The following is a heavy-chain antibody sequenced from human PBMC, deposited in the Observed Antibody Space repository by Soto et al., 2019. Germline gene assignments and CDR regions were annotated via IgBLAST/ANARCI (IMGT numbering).Heavy chain of an antibody. Sequence: EVQLVESGGDLVQPGRSLRLSCAASGFTFDDHAMHWVRPAPGKGLEWVSGISWNSGSIDYVDSVRGRFTVSRDNAKKYQYLQMNSLRPEDTALYYCAKDNWRRWHENYFYHIDVWGKGTTVTVSS. D-gene: IGHD1-1*01. CDR1: GFTFDDHA. J-gene: IGHJ6*03. V-gene: IGHV3-9*01. CDR2: ISWNSGSI. CDR3: AKDNWRRWHENYFYHIDV.